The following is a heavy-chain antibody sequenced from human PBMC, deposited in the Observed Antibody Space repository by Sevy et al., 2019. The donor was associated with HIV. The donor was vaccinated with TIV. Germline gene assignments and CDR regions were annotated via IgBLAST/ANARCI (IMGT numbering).Heavy chain of an antibody. J-gene: IGHJ4*02. V-gene: IGHV4-38-2*02. CDR2: IYHTGKT. CDR3: VREGAFRYCLSDTCYAGPFDS. CDR1: DYSIGSGYY. Sequence: SETLSLICSVSDYSIGSGYYWGWIRQPPGQELEWIGTIYHTGKTIYNPSLQSRVAISVDTSKNQFSLRLRSVTAADSALYFCVREGAFRYCLSDTCYAGPFDSWGQGILVTVSS. D-gene: IGHD2-2*01.